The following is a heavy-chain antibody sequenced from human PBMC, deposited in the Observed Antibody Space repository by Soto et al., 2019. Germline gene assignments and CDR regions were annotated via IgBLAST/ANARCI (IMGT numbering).Heavy chain of an antibody. CDR2: INPHGGST. CDR3: AKDLESLWSGNFDP. Sequence: ASVKVSCKAPRDTFTSYYINWVRQAPGQGLEWMGVINPHGGSTAYAQKFKGRVTLTRDTSASTVYMEVSSLTSEDTAVYYCAKDLESLWSGNFDPWGQGTLVTVSS. CDR1: RDTFTSYY. D-gene: IGHD3-3*01. V-gene: IGHV1-46*01. J-gene: IGHJ5*02.